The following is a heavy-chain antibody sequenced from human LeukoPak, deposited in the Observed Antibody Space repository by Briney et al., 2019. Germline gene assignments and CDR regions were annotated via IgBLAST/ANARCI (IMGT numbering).Heavy chain of an antibody. Sequence: PSGTLSLTCAVSGGSIRNNNWWSWVRQPPGKGLEWIGEISHSGSTNYNPSLKSRVTIPVDKSKNQFYLKLSSVTAADTAVYYCAPVYCSSTSCYEGVWGKGTTVTVSS. J-gene: IGHJ6*04. V-gene: IGHV4-4*02. CDR1: GGSIRNNNW. CDR3: APVYCSSTSCYEGV. CDR2: ISHSGST. D-gene: IGHD2-2*01.